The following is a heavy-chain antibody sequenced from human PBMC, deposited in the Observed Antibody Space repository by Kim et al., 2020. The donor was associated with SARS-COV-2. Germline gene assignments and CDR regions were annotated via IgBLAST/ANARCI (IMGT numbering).Heavy chain of an antibody. Sequence: SNTYYADSVEGRFTISRDNSKNTLYLQMDSLRAEDTAVFYCARDSEASLDYWGQGTLVTVSS. J-gene: IGHJ4*02. D-gene: IGHD1-26*01. CDR3: ARDSEASLDY. CDR2: SNT. V-gene: IGHV3-33*01.